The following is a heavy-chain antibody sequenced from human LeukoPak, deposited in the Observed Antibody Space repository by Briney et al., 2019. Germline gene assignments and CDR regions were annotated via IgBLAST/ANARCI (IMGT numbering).Heavy chain of an antibody. CDR3: ARYFTAVAETLRLDY. CDR2: INQDGSQK. J-gene: IGHJ4*02. Sequence: GGSLRLSCAASGFTFSSYAMHWVRQAPGKGLEWVAAINQDGSQKYYVDSVKGRFTISRDNAKNSLYLQMNSLRAEDTAVYYCARYFTAVAETLRLDYWGQGTLVTVSS. D-gene: IGHD6-19*01. V-gene: IGHV3-7*03. CDR1: GFTFSSYA.